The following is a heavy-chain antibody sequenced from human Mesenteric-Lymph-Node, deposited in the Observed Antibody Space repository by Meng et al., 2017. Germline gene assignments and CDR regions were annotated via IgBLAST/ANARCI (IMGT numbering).Heavy chain of an antibody. CDR3: ASPLGILGIVDL. CDR1: GRSISSSSYS. CDR2: IYYSGST. Sequence: LQLQEAGPGLVKPSETLSLTCTVSGRSISSSSYSWGWIRQPPGKGLEWIGSIYYSGSTYYNPSLKSRVTISVDTSKNQFSLKLSSVTAADTAVHYCASPLGILGIVDLWGRGTLVTVSS. J-gene: IGHJ2*01. V-gene: IGHV4-39*01. D-gene: IGHD7-27*01.